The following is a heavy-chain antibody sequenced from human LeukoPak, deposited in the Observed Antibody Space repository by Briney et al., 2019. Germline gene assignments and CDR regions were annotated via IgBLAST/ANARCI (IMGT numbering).Heavy chain of an antibody. CDR2: MSYSGET. D-gene: IGHD6-19*01. V-gene: IGHV4-59*08. J-gene: IGHJ2*01. Sequence: SETLSLTCTVSGDSISSYYWSWIRLPPGKGLEWIGYMSYSGETNFNPSLKSRVTISLDTSKNQFSLKLSSVTAADTAVYYCARSTVPGLWYFDLWGRGTLVTVSS. CDR3: ARSTVPGLWYFDL. CDR1: GDSISSYY.